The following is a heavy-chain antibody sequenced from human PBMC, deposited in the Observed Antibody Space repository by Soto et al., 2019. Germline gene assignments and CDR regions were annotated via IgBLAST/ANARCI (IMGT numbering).Heavy chain of an antibody. CDR1: GYSISSGYY. CDR2: IYHTEIT. J-gene: IGHJ4*02. CDR3: ARDSWGGFDY. D-gene: IGHD7-27*01. V-gene: IGHV4-38-2*02. Sequence: XGTLSLTCAVSGYSISSGYYWCWIRQPPGKGLEWIGSIYHTEITYDNPSLKSRVTMSVDTSKNHFSLNLKSVTAADTAVYYCARDSWGGFDYWGQGTRVTVSS.